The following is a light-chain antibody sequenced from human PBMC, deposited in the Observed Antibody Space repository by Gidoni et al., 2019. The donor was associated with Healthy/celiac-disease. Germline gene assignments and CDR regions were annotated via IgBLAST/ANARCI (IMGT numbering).Light chain of an antibody. CDR2: KAS. CDR3: KQYNSYPWT. J-gene: IGKJ1*01. Sequence: DIPMTQSPSTLSASVGDRVTITCRSSQSISSWLAWYQQKPGKAPKLLIYKASSLESGVPSRFSGSGSGTEFTITISSLQTDDFATYYCKQYNSYPWTFGQGTKVEIK. V-gene: IGKV1-5*03. CDR1: QSISSW.